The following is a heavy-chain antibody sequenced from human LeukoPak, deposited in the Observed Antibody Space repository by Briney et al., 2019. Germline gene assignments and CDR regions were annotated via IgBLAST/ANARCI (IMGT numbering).Heavy chain of an antibody. Sequence: GGSLRLSCAASGFTFSSYAMHWVRQAPGKGLEWVSSISSRSSYIYYADSVKGRFTISRDNAKNSLYLQMNSLRAEDTAVYYCAREDYDFWSGYPDYWGQGTLVTVSS. CDR3: AREDYDFWSGYPDY. CDR2: ISSRSSYI. V-gene: IGHV3-21*01. J-gene: IGHJ4*02. D-gene: IGHD3-3*01. CDR1: GFTFSSYA.